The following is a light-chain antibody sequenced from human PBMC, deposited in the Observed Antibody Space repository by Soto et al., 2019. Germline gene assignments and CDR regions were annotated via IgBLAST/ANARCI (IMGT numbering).Light chain of an antibody. CDR3: QQRSNWPWT. V-gene: IGKV3-11*01. J-gene: IGKJ1*01. CDR1: KSVSSC. Sequence: EIVSTQYPAALSLSPGERATISSTATKSVSSCVGWYQQKPGQAPRLLIYKASNRATVIPTRFSGSGSGTDFTLTISSLEPEDFAVYYCQQRSNWPWTFGQGTNVDIK. CDR2: KAS.